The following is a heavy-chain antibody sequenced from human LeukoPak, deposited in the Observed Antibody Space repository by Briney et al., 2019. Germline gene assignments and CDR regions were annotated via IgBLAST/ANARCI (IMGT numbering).Heavy chain of an antibody. CDR2: INPNSGGT. CDR3: ARGDCYGSGTEY. D-gene: IGHD3-10*01. J-gene: IGHJ4*02. CDR1: GYTFTGYY. V-gene: IGHV1-2*04. Sequence: ASVKVSCKASGYTFTGYYMHWVRQAPGQGLEWMGWINPNSGGTNYAQKFQGWVTMTRDTSISTAYMELSRLRSDDTAVYYCARGDCYGSGTEYWGQGTLVTVSS.